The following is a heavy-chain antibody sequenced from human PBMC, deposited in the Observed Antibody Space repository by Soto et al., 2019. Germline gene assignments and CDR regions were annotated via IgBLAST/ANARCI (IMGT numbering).Heavy chain of an antibody. CDR3: ARGRYYGSGSLASFYYGMDV. CDR1: GGSFSGYY. Sequence: SETLSLTCAVYGGSFSGYYWSWIRQPPGKGLEWIGEINHSGSTNYNPSLKSRVTISVDTSKNQFSLKLSSVTAADTAVYYCARGRYYGSGSLASFYYGMDVWGQGTTVTVS. D-gene: IGHD3-10*01. V-gene: IGHV4-34*01. CDR2: INHSGST. J-gene: IGHJ6*02.